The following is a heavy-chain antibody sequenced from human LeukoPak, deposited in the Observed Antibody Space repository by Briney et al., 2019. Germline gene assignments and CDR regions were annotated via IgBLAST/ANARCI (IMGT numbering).Heavy chain of an antibody. CDR2: IYYTGST. J-gene: IGHJ1*01. Sequence: SETLSLTCTVSGGSIDSYYWSWVRQFPGKGLEWMGYIYYTGSTNYNPSLKSRVTISVDTSKNQFSLKLSSVTAADTAVYYCARLKYYFDRSGYRAEYFQQWGQGTLVTASS. CDR3: ARLKYYFDRSGYRAEYFQQ. D-gene: IGHD3-22*01. CDR1: GGSIDSYY. V-gene: IGHV4-59*01.